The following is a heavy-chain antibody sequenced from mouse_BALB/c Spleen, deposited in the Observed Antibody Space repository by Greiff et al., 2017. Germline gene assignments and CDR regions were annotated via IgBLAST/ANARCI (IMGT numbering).Heavy chain of an antibody. Sequence: VQLQQSGTVLARPGASVKMSCKASGYTFTSYWMHWVKQRPGQGLEWIGAIYPGNSDTSYNQKFKGKAKLTAVTSTSTAYMELSSLTNEDSAVYYCTRSYYGYDAMDYWGQGTSVTVSS. CDR1: GYTFTSYW. J-gene: IGHJ4*01. D-gene: IGHD1-2*01. CDR3: TRSYYGYDAMDY. CDR2: IYPGNSDT. V-gene: IGHV1-5*01.